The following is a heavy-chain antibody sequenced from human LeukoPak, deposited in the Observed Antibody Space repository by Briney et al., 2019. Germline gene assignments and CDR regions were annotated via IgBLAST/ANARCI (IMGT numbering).Heavy chain of an antibody. D-gene: IGHD2-2*01. CDR1: GYTFTGYY. J-gene: IGHJ4*02. CDR3: ARSRYCSSTSCYSFDY. Sequence: GASAKVSCKASGYTFTGYYMHWVRQAPGQGLEWMGWINPNSGGTNYAQKFQGRVTMTRDTSIGTAYMELSRLRSDDTAVYYCARSRYCSSTSCYSFDYWGQGTLVTVSS. V-gene: IGHV1-2*02. CDR2: INPNSGGT.